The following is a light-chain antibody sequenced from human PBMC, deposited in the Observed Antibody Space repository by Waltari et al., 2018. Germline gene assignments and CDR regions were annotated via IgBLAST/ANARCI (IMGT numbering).Light chain of an antibody. CDR1: QNIRTY. CDR3: QQSFSSPWT. CDR2: GAS. J-gene: IGKJ1*01. V-gene: IGKV1-39*01. Sequence: DIQMTQSPSSLSASVGDTVTVTCRASQNIRTYLNWYQQKTAKAPKLLISGASTLQRGVPSSFRDSASGTEFTLTVTNLQPDDFATYFCQQSFSSPWTFGQGTTVNI.